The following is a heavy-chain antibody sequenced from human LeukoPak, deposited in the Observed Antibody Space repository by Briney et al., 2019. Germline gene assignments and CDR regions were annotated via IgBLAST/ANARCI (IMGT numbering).Heavy chain of an antibody. CDR2: ISYDGSDE. V-gene: IGHV3-30*04. Sequence: GGSLRLSCVASGLAFSSYSMHWVRQAPGKGLEWVGVISYDGSDEYYTDSVKGRFSISRDNSKNTVYLQMNSLRADDTAVYYCARDFTPEWFDINWGQGTLVTVS. J-gene: IGHJ4*02. CDR1: GLAFSSYS. D-gene: IGHD3-3*01. CDR3: ARDFTPEWFDIN.